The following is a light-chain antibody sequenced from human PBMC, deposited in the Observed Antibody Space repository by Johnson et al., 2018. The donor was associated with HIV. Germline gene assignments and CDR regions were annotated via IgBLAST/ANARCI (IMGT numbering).Light chain of an antibody. CDR3: GTWDTSLSAGV. V-gene: IGLV1-51*02. Sequence: QAVLTQPPSVSADPGQKVTISCSGSSSNIGNNYVSWYQQLPGTAPKLLIYESNQRPSGIPDRFSGSKSGTSATLGITGLQTGDEADYYCGTWDTSLSAGVFGPGTKVSVL. CDR2: ESN. J-gene: IGLJ1*01. CDR1: SSNIGNNY.